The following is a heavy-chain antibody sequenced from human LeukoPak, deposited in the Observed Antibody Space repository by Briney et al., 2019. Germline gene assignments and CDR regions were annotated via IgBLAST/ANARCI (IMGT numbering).Heavy chain of an antibody. CDR2: MNPKSGNR. D-gene: IGHD6-19*01. V-gene: IGHV1-8*03. J-gene: IGHJ4*02. CDR1: GYTFTTYD. CDR3: ARVAGSIDY. Sequence: GASVKVSCKASGYTFTTYDINWVRQATGQGLGWMGGMNPKSGNRGYAQNFQVRVSITMDTAISTAYMELSGLRSEDTAVYYCARVAGSIDYWGQGTLVTVSS.